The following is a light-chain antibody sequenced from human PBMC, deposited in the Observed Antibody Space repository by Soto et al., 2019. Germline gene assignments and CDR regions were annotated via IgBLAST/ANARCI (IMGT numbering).Light chain of an antibody. Sequence: DIQMTQSPSTLSASVGDRVTITCRASRSISSWLAWYQQKPGKAPKLLIYKASSLESGVPSRFSGSGSGTEFTLTISSLQPDDFATYYCQQYNSYPVGFGQGTKLEIK. CDR2: KAS. J-gene: IGKJ2*01. V-gene: IGKV1-5*03. CDR1: RSISSW. CDR3: QQYNSYPVG.